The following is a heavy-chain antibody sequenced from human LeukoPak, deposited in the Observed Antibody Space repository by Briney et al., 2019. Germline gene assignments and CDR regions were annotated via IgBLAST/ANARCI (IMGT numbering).Heavy chain of an antibody. Sequence: GGSLRLSCAASGFTFSSYAMHWVRQAPGKGLEWVAVISYDGSNKYYADSVKGRFTISRDNSKNTLYLQMNSLRAEDTAVYYCATFRRYYYDSSGYFGYWGQGTLVTVSS. V-gene: IGHV3-30-3*01. CDR2: ISYDGSNK. CDR1: GFTFSSYA. D-gene: IGHD3-22*01. CDR3: ATFRRYYYDSSGYFGY. J-gene: IGHJ4*02.